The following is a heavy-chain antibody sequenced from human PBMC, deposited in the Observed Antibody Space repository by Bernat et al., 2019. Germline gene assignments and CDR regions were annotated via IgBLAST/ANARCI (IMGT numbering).Heavy chain of an antibody. CDR2: IVVGSGNT. Sequence: QMQLVQSGPEVKKPGTSVKVSCKASGFTFTSSAVQWVRQARGQRLEWIGWIVVGSGNTNYAQKFQERVTITRDMSTSTAYMELSSLRSEDTAVYYCAADRGGRYYYGMDVWGQGTTVTVSS. V-gene: IGHV1-58*01. CDR3: AADRGGRYYYGMDV. CDR1: GFTFTSSA. D-gene: IGHD2-15*01. J-gene: IGHJ6*02.